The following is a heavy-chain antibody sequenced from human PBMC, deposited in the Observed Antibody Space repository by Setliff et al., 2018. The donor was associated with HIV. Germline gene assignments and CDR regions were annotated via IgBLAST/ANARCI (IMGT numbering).Heavy chain of an antibody. V-gene: IGHV4-59*08. CDR1: GGSISSHY. CDR2: IYYSGRT. J-gene: IGHJ6*03. Sequence: PSETLSLTCTVSGGSISSHYWSWIRQPPGKGLEWIGYIYYSGRTNYNPSLKSRVTISVDTSKNQFSLKLTSVTAADTAVYYCARHPTNWGSTGYYYYMDVWGKGTTVTVSS. D-gene: IGHD7-27*01. CDR3: ARHPTNWGSTGYYYYMDV.